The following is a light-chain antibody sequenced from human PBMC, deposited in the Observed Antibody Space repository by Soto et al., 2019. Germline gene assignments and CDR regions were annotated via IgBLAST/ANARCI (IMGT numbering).Light chain of an antibody. CDR3: EQARQIPRP. V-gene: IGKV2-28*01. CDR1: QSLLHSNGNGY. CDR2: FGS. Sequence: DIVMTQSPLSLPVSPGEPASISCRSNQSLLHSNGNGYLDWYLQKPGQSPQLLIYFGSNRASGVPDRFSGSGSGTDFTLKISRVEADDAGVYYREQARQIPRPFGQGIKVEIK. J-gene: IGKJ1*01.